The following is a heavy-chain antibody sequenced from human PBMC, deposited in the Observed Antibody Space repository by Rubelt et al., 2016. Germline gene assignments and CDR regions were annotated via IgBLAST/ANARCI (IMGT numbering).Heavy chain of an antibody. CDR1: GGSISSGGYY. V-gene: IGHV4-31*03. D-gene: IGHD3-10*01. Sequence: QVQLQESAPGLVKPSQTLSLTCTVSGGSISSGGYYWTWIRQHPGKGLEWIGYIYYSGSTYYNPSLKSRVTISVDTSKNQFSRKVYSGTAADTAVYYCATAPRGKAYFDFWARGTLVTVSS. J-gene: IGHJ2*01. CDR3: ATAPRGKAYFDF. CDR2: IYYSGST.